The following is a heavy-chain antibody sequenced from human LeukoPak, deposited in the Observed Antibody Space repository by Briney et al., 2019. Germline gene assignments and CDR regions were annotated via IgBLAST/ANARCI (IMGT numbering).Heavy chain of an antibody. CDR3: ARPRYSGSYFEY. CDR2: IKTDGSST. J-gene: IGHJ4*02. Sequence: GGSLRLSCAASGFTFSNYWMHWVRQAPGKGLVWVSRIKTDGSSTFYADSVKGRFTISRDNAKNTMYLQMNSLRVEDTAVYYCARPRYSGSYFEYWGRGTLVTVSS. V-gene: IGHV3-74*01. D-gene: IGHD1-26*01. CDR1: GFTFSNYW.